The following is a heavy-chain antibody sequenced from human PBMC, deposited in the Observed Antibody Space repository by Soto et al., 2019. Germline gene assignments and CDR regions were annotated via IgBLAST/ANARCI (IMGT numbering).Heavy chain of an antibody. CDR2: IYYSGST. J-gene: IGHJ4*02. V-gene: IGHV4-59*01. Sequence: SETLSLTCTVSGGSISSYYWSWIRQPPGKGLEWIGYIYYSGSTNYNPSLKSRITISVDTSKNQFSLKLSSVTAADTAVYYCAREVRGVPDYWGQGTLVTVSS. D-gene: IGHD3-10*01. CDR1: GGSISSYY. CDR3: AREVRGVPDY.